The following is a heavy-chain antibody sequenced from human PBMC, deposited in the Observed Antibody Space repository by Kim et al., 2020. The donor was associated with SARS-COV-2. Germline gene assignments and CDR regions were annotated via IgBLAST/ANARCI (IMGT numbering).Heavy chain of an antibody. CDR1: GGSISSNNTY. CDR3: AREIGAPPCYGNYFYGVDV. D-gene: IGHD3-16*01. Sequence: SETLSLTCTVSGGSISSNNTYWNWIRQPPGKGLEWIGSIYRSGSTSYNPSLKSRLTVSIDTSKSQLSLKLSSVTAADTATYYCAREIGAPPCYGNYFYGVDVWGQGTTVTVS. CDR2: IYRSGST. V-gene: IGHV4-31*03. J-gene: IGHJ6*02.